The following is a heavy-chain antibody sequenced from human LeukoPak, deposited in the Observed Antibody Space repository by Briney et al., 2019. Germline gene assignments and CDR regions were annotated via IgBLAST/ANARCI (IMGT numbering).Heavy chain of an antibody. Sequence: GGSLRHSCAPSGFPLSCYAMRWLRQAPGKGLAWVSGISGCCGGTFYADFVKGRFTISRDNSKNTLYLQINSLRAEDAAVYYCAKSRRYSVYYFDYWGQGTLVTVSS. CDR3: AKSRRYSVYYFDY. CDR2: ISGCCGGT. D-gene: IGHD2-15*01. V-gene: IGHV3-23*01. J-gene: IGHJ4*02. CDR1: GFPLSCYA.